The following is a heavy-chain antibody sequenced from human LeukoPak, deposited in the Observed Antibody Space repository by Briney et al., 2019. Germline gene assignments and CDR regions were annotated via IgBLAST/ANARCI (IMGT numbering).Heavy chain of an antibody. J-gene: IGHJ4*02. Sequence: ASVKVSCKASGGTFSSYAISWVRQAPGQGLEWMGGIIPIFGTANYEQKFQGRVTITADESTSTAYMELSSLRSEDTAVYYCAGLNYVYFWGIYRQNASWGQGPRVPVPS. CDR2: IIPIFGTA. V-gene: IGHV1-69*01. D-gene: IGHD3-16*02. CDR1: GGTFSSYA. CDR3: AGLNYVYFWGIYRQNAS.